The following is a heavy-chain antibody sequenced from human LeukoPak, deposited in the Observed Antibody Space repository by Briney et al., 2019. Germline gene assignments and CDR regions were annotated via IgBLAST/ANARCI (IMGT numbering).Heavy chain of an antibody. Sequence: GGSLRLSCAASGFTVSDFYMSWVRQAPGKGLEWVSLIYVSGDTYYTDSVKGRFTISRDTSENALYLQMNSLRVEDTAVYYCARDRLQYFDYWGQGTLVTVSS. CDR2: IYVSGDT. V-gene: IGHV3-53*01. CDR3: ARDRLQYFDY. CDR1: GFTVSDFY. D-gene: IGHD3-16*01. J-gene: IGHJ4*02.